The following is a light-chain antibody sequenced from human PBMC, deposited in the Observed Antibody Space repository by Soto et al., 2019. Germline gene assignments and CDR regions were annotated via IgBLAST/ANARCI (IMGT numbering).Light chain of an antibody. Sequence: QSVLTQPPSASGTPGQRVTISCSGSSSNIGTNNVIWYQQLPAAAPKLLIYSDNQRPSGVTDRFAGSKSGTSASLAISGLQSEDEAYYYCAAWDVSLLVFGGGTKLTVL. V-gene: IGLV1-44*01. CDR2: SDN. CDR3: AAWDVSLLV. J-gene: IGLJ2*01. CDR1: SSNIGTNN.